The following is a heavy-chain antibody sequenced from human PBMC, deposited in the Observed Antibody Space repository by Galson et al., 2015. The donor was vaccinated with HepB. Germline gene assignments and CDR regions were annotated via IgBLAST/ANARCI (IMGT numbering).Heavy chain of an antibody. CDR2: IKMKTQGGTS. V-gene: IGHV3-15*01. D-gene: IGHD4-17*01. Sequence: SLRLSCAASGFTFRKTWMSWVRQAPGKGLEWVAFIKMKTQGGTSGYAAPVKGRFTISRDDSKNTLYLEMNSLKTEDMAVYYCVTADVSGDYGHYWGQGTQVTVSS. CDR3: VTADVSGDYGHY. J-gene: IGHJ4*02. CDR1: GFTFRKTW.